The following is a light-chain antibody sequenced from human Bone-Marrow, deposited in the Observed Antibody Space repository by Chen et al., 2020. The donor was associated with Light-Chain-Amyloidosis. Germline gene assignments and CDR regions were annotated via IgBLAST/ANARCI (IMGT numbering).Light chain of an antibody. CDR3: ATWDSSLTVWM. CDR2: ENN. V-gene: IGLV1-51*02. Sequence: QSVLTQPPSVSAAPGQTVTISCPGSNSNIGINYVSWYQQLPGTSPKLLIYENNQRPSEIPDRFSGSKSGTSATLGVAGLQTGDEADYYCATWDSSLTVWMFGGGTKLTVL. CDR1: NSNIGINY. J-gene: IGLJ3*02.